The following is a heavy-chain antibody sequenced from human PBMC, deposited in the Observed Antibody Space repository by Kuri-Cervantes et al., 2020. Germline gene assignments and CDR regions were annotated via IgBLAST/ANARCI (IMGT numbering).Heavy chain of an antibody. V-gene: IGHV4-39*06. J-gene: IGHJ6*02. Sequence: SETLSLTCTVSGGSISSSSYYWGWIRQPPGKGREWIGSIYYSGSTYYNPSLKSRVSISVDTSKNQFALKLTSVTAADTAIYYCATLDTAVGGSYYNYYGMDVWGQGTTVTVSS. D-gene: IGHD5-18*01. CDR3: ATLDTAVGGSYYNYYGMDV. CDR2: IYYSGST. CDR1: GGSISSSSYY.